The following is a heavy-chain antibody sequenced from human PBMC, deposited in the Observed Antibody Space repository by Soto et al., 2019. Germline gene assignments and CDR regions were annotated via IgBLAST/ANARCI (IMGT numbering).Heavy chain of an antibody. D-gene: IGHD1-26*01. V-gene: IGHV4-59*01. CDR1: GGSISSYY. J-gene: IGHJ5*02. Sequence: SETLSLTCTVSGGSISSYYWSWIRQPPGKGLEWIGYIYYSGSTNYNPSLKSRVTISVDTSKNQFSLKLSSVTAADTAVYYCARGRVGGSYYGSFPDVNWFDPWGQGTLVTVS. CDR2: IYYSGST. CDR3: ARGRVGGSYYGSFPDVNWFDP.